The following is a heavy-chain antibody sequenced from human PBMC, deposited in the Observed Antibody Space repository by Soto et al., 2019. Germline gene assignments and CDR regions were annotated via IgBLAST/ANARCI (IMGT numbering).Heavy chain of an antibody. V-gene: IGHV4-59*01. CDR2: IYYSGST. CDR1: GAPITINY. Sequence: SETLSLTCTVSGAPITINYWSWIRQAPGKGLEWIGYIYYSGSTTYNPSLKSRATMSADTSKDQFSLKLNSVTAADTAVYYCARDAGGPYDPWGPGILVPVS. CDR3: ARDAGGPYDP. J-gene: IGHJ5*02. D-gene: IGHD2-15*01.